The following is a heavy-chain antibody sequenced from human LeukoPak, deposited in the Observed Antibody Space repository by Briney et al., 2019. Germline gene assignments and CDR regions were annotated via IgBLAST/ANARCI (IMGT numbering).Heavy chain of an antibody. CDR1: GYSISSGYY. J-gene: IGHJ4*02. CDR3: ARSYCTSTSCYFFDY. CDR2: IYHSGST. Sequence: PSETLSLTCAVPGYSISSGYYWGWIRQPPGKGLEWIGSIYHSGSTYYNPSLKSRVTISIDTSKNQFSLKLSSVTAADTAVFYCARSYCTSTSCYFFDYWGQGTLVTVSS. V-gene: IGHV4-38-2*01. D-gene: IGHD2-2*01.